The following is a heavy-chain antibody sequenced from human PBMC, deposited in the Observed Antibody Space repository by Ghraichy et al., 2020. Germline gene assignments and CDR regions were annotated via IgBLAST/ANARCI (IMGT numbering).Heavy chain of an antibody. CDR1: GGSISSYY. Sequence: SETLSLTCTVSGGSISSYYWSWIRQPAGKGLEWIGRIYTSGSTNYNPSLKSRVTMSVDTSKNQFSLKLSSVTAADTAVYYCAREALGSGWSNFDYWGQGTLVTVSS. V-gene: IGHV4-4*07. D-gene: IGHD6-19*01. J-gene: IGHJ4*02. CDR3: AREALGSGWSNFDY. CDR2: IYTSGST.